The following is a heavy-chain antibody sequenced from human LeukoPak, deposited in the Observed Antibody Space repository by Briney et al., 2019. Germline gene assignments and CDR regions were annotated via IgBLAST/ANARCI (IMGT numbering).Heavy chain of an antibody. CDR2: IYHRGST. V-gene: IGHV4-38-2*02. Sequence: SDTLSLTCTVSGYSISSGYYLGLIRPPPGKGLEWIGSIYHRGSTYYNPSLKSRVTISVDTSKNQFSLKLRSVTAADTAVYSCARAYSSSNWFDPWGQGTLVTVSS. J-gene: IGHJ5*02. D-gene: IGHD6-13*01. CDR1: GYSISSGYY. CDR3: ARAYSSSNWFDP.